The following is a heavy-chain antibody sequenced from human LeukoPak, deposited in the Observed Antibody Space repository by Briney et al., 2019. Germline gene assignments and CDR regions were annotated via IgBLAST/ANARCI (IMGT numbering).Heavy chain of an antibody. CDR2: LYSGGST. CDR1: GFTVSGNY. J-gene: IGHJ6*02. Sequence: GGSLRLSCAASGFTVSGNYMSLGRPAPGKGLEWVSLLYSGGSTYYADSVKGRFSISRDNSKNTLYLQMNSLRAEDTAVYYCASRDKGYYYGMDVWGQGTTVTVSS. CDR3: ASRDKGYYYGMDV. D-gene: IGHD5-24*01. V-gene: IGHV3-66*01.